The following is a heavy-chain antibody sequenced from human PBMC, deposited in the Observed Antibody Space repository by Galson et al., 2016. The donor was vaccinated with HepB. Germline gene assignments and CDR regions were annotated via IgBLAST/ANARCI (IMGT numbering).Heavy chain of an antibody. J-gene: IGHJ4*02. CDR1: GFTFSSYA. CDR3: AKGQGLIDY. CDR2: ISGSGGTT. V-gene: IGHV3-23*01. Sequence: SLRLSCAASGFTFSSYAMSWVRQAPGKGLEWVSVISGSGGTTYYADSVKGRFTISRDNSKSTLYLQMNSLRVEGTALYYCAKGQGLIDYWGQGTLVTVSS.